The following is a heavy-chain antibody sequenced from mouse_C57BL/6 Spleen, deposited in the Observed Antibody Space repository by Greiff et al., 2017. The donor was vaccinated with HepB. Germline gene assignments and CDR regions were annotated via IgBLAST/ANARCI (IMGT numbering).Heavy chain of an antibody. CDR1: GYTFTSYW. V-gene: IGHV1-64*01. D-gene: IGHD1-1*01. CDR2: IHPNSGST. CDR3: ARYGGGAMDY. Sequence: QVQLQQPGAELVKPGASVKLSCNASGYTFTSYWMHWVKQRPGQGLEWIGMIHPNSGSTNYNEKFKSKATLTVDKSSSTAYMQLSSLTSEDSAVYYCARYGGGAMDYWGQGTSVTVAS. J-gene: IGHJ4*01.